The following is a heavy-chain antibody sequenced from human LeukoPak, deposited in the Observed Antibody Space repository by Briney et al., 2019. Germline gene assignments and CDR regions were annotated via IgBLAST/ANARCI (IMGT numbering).Heavy chain of an antibody. CDR3: AKKYSGSYLSDFDS. V-gene: IGHV3-23*01. Sequence: PGGSLRLSCAASGFTFRSYAMGWVRQAPGKGLEWVSSISGRDGSTYYADSVKGRFTISRDNSKNTVYLQMNSLRAEDTAVYYCAKKYSGSYLSDFDSWGQGTLVTVSS. D-gene: IGHD1-26*01. CDR1: GFTFRSYA. CDR2: ISGRDGST. J-gene: IGHJ4*02.